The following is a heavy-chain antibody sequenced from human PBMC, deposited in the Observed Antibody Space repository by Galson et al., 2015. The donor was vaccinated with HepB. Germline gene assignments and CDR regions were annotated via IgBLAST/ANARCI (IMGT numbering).Heavy chain of an antibody. V-gene: IGHV3-53*01. D-gene: IGHD3-22*01. J-gene: IGHJ3*02. CDR1: GFTVISNY. Sequence: SLRLSCAASGFTVISNYMSWVRQAPGKGLEWVSVIYSGGSTYYADSVKGRFTISRDNSKNTLYLQMNSLRAEDTAVYYCARVISRTYDSSGYYYLDAFDIWGQGTMVTVSS. CDR3: ARVISRTYDSSGYYYLDAFDI. CDR2: IYSGGST.